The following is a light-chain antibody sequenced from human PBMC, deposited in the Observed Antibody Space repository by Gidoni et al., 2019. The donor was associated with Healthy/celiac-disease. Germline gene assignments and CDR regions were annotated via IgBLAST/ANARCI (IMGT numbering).Light chain of an antibody. J-gene: IGKJ2*01. V-gene: IGKV2-28*01. CDR1: QSLLHSNGYNY. Sequence: DIVMTQSPLSLPVTPGEPASISCRASQSLLHSNGYNYLDWYLQKPGQSPQLLIYLGSNRASGVPDRFSGSGSGTEFTLKISRVEAEDVGVYYCMQAGYTFGQGTKLEIK. CDR2: LGS. CDR3: MQAGYT.